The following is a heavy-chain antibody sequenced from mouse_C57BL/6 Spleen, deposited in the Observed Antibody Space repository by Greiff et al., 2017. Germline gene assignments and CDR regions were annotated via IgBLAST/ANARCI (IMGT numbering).Heavy chain of an antibody. J-gene: IGHJ2*01. CDR3: TDYYGSSYNY. Sequence: VQLVESGAELVRPGASVTLSCKASGYTFTDYEMHWVKQTPVHGLEWIGAIDPETGGTAYNQKFKGKAILTADKSSSTAYMELRSLTSEDSAVYYCTDYYGSSYNYWGQGTTLTVSS. V-gene: IGHV1-15*01. CDR1: GYTFTDYE. CDR2: IDPETGGT. D-gene: IGHD1-1*01.